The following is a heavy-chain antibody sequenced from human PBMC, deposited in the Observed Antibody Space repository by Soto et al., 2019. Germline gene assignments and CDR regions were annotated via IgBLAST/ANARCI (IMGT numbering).Heavy chain of an antibody. CDR2: MNPNSGNT. D-gene: IGHD5-12*01. J-gene: IGHJ5*01. CDR3: ARAIAACGSNWFDS. Sequence: QVQLVQSGAEVKKPGASVKVSCKASGYIFTNYDINWVRQATGQGLEWMGWMNPNSGNTGYAQKFQGRVTMTRDTSISTAYMELSSLRSEDTAVYYCARAIAACGSNWFDSWGQGTLVTVSS. CDR1: GYIFTNYD. V-gene: IGHV1-8*01.